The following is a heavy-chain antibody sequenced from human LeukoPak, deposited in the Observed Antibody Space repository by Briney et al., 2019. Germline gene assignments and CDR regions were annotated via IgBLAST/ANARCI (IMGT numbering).Heavy chain of an antibody. V-gene: IGHV3-23*01. Sequence: PGGSLRLSCAASGFTFNTYAMSWVRQAPGKGLEWVSAISGSGSGGTIRYADSVKGRFTISRDNSKNTLYLQMNSLRAEDTAVYYCAKSSDYTYYYYMDVWGKGTTVTVSS. CDR2: ISGSGSGGTI. CDR1: GFTFNTYA. CDR3: AKSSDYTYYYYMDV. D-gene: IGHD4-11*01. J-gene: IGHJ6*03.